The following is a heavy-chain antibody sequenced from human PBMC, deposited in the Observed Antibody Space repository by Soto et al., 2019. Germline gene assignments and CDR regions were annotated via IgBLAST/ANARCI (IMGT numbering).Heavy chain of an antibody. D-gene: IGHD2-2*02. CDR3: AREGRGKKAGYNGLVSLGY. CDR2: IIPIFNST. CDR1: GSRFSNYV. V-gene: IGHV1-69*06. Sequence: QVQLVQSGAEVKTPGSSLKVSCKVSGSRFSNYVISWVRQAPGHGLEWLGRIIPIFNSTKYAQNFQGRVTNTADKSTSTASLELSSLRADDTAVYYCAREGRGKKAGYNGLVSLGYWCQGTLVTVSS. J-gene: IGHJ4*02.